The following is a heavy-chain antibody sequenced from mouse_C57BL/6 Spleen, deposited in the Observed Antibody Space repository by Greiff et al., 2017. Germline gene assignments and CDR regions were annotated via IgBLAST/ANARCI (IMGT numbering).Heavy chain of an antibody. V-gene: IGHV1-26*01. J-gene: IGHJ3*01. D-gene: IGHD1-1*01. Sequence: EVQLLQSGPELVKPGASVKISCKASGYTFTDYYMNWVKQSPGKSLEWIGDINPNNGGTSYNQKFKGKATLTVDKTSSTAYMELRSLTSEDSAVYYCARCYDSRPAWFAYWGQGTLVTVSA. CDR1: GYTFTDYY. CDR3: ARCYDSRPAWFAY. CDR2: INPNNGGT.